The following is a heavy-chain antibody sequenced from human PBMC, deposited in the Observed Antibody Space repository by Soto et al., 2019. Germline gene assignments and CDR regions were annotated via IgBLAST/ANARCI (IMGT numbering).Heavy chain of an antibody. CDR3: ARVYVTSQNTDDP. Sequence: GGSLRLSCAASGFTFSSYSMNWVRQAPGKGLEWVSSISSSSSYIYYADSVKGRFTISRDNAKNSLYLQMNSLRAEDTAVYYCARVYVTSQNTDDPWGQGTLVTVSS. CDR2: ISSSSSYI. D-gene: IGHD2-2*01. J-gene: IGHJ5*02. CDR1: GFTFSSYS. V-gene: IGHV3-21*01.